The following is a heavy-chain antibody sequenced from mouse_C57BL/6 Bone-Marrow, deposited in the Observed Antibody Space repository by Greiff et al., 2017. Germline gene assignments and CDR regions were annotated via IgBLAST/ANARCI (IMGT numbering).Heavy chain of an antibody. J-gene: IGHJ4*01. V-gene: IGHV1-59*01. CDR2: IDPSDSYT. Sequence: QVQLQQPGAELVRPGTSVKLSCKASGYTFTSYWMHWVKQRPGQGLEWIGVIDPSDSYTNYNQKFKGKATLTVDTSSSTAYMQLSSLTSEDSAVYYCASSDYYGSIPYAMDYWGQGTSVTVSS. CDR1: GYTFTSYW. CDR3: ASSDYYGSIPYAMDY. D-gene: IGHD1-1*01.